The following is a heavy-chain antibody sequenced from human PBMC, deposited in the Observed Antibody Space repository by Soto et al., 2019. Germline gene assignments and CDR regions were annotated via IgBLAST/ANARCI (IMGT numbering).Heavy chain of an antibody. V-gene: IGHV3-23*01. CDR3: AKVTKRAAAGRYEYYKYGMDV. D-gene: IGHD6-13*01. Sequence: EVQLLESGGALEHPGGSLRLSCAAAGFAFSTYAMTWVRQAPGKGLEWVSVMSGSGGSSYYAASVKGRFTISRDNSKNTLFLQMTGLRAEDTAVYYCAKVTKRAAAGRYEYYKYGMDVWGQGTTVTVSS. CDR2: MSGSGGSS. J-gene: IGHJ6*02. CDR1: GFAFSTYA.